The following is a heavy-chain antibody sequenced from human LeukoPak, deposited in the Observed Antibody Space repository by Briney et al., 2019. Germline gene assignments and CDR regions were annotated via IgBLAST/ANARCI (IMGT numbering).Heavy chain of an antibody. V-gene: IGHV3-23*01. Sequence: ESLRLSCAASGFTFSSYAMSWVRQAPGKGLEWVSAISGSGGSTYYADSVKGRFTISRDNSKNTLYLQMNSLRAEDTAVYYCAKTRESSSWYEYFDYWGQGTLVTVSS. CDR3: AKTRESSSWYEYFDY. D-gene: IGHD6-13*01. CDR1: GFTFSSYA. CDR2: ISGSGGST. J-gene: IGHJ4*02.